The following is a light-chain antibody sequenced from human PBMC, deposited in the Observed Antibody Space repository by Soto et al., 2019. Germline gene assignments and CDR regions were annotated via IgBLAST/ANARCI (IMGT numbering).Light chain of an antibody. V-gene: IGKV3-15*01. Sequence: EIVMTQSPATLSVSPGERATLSCRASQSVSSNLAWYQQKPGQAPRLLMYCASTRATGIPDRFSGSGSGTESTLTISSLKSEDFAVYYCQQHNNWPPWTFGQGTKVEIK. CDR1: QSVSSN. CDR2: CAS. CDR3: QQHNNWPPWT. J-gene: IGKJ1*01.